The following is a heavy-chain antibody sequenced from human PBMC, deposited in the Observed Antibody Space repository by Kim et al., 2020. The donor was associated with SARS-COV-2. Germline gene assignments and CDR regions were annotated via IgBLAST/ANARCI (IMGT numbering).Heavy chain of an antibody. J-gene: IGHJ6*02. CDR3: ARDLEGYGSGTGYYGMDV. V-gene: IGHV4-59*01. Sequence: SETLSLTCTVSGGSISSYYWSWIRQPPGKGLEWIGYIYYSGSTNYNPSLKSRVTISVDTSKNQFSLKLSSVTAADTAVYYCARDLEGYGSGTGYYGMDVWGPGTTLTVSS. CDR2: IYYSGST. CDR1: GGSISSYY. D-gene: IGHD3-10*01.